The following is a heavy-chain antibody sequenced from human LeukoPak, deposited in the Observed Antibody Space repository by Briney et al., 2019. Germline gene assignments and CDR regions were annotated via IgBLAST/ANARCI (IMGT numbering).Heavy chain of an antibody. CDR1: GGSITSYY. V-gene: IGHV4-59*01. D-gene: IGHD3-9*01. Sequence: SETLSPTCTVFGGSITSYYWSWIRQPPGKRLEWIGCIYYSESATYNPSLKSRVTISLDTSKNQFFLKLSSVTAADTAVYYCARKRSFDLWGQGTGVTVSS. J-gene: IGHJ4*02. CDR3: ARKRSFDL. CDR2: IYYSESA.